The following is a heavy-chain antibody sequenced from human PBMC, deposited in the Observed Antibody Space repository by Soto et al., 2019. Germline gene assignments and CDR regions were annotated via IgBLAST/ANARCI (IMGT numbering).Heavy chain of an antibody. V-gene: IGHV4-31*03. J-gene: IGHJ4*02. Sequence: QVQLQESGPGLVKPSQTLSLTCSVSGASITSGGYFWSWVRQFPGKGLEWIGHISYSGRTYYNPSLKSRVTISVDTSKNQFALNLSSVTAADTAVYYCARGRDYYDSSDFYTHYFYYWGQGTLVTVSS. CDR3: ARGRDYYDSSDFYTHYFYY. CDR2: ISYSGRT. D-gene: IGHD3-22*01. CDR1: GASITSGGYF.